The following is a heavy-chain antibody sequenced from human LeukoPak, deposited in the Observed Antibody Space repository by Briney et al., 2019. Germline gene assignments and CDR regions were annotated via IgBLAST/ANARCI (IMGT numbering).Heavy chain of an antibody. Sequence: GGYLRLSCAASGFTFSTFAMLWVRQPRGKGLEWASSISSSSSYIYYADSVKGRFTISRDNAKNSLYLQMNSLRAEDTAVYYCARIAARDYWGQGTLVTVSS. V-gene: IGHV3-21*01. CDR3: ARIAARDY. CDR1: GFTFSTFA. D-gene: IGHD6-6*01. CDR2: ISSSSSYI. J-gene: IGHJ4*02.